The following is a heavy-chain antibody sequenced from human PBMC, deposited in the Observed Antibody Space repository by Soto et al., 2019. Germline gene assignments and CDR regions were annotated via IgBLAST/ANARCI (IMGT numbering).Heavy chain of an antibody. CDR3: ARDDLRRNEALDI. CDR2: TNKDGASS. V-gene: IGHV3-74*01. J-gene: IGHJ3*02. Sequence: EVQLVESGGDFVQPGGSLRLSCEASGFTFSAFWMNWVRHVPGEVQMWISRTNKDGASSEYADSVKGRFSVSRDNAKNTMFLHMTGLRAEDTAVYYCARDDLRRNEALDIWGQGTVVTVSS. CDR1: GFTFSAFW. D-gene: IGHD2-21*01.